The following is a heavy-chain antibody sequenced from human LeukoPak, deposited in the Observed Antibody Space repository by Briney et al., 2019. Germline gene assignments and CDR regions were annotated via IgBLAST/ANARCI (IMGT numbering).Heavy chain of an antibody. V-gene: IGHV3-66*01. Sequence: TGGSLRLSCAASGFTFDDYGMSWVRQAPGKGLEWVSLIYSGGPTYYADSVKGRFTISRDNSKNTLYLQMNSLRAEDTAVYYCARENTISDAFDIWGQGTMVTVSS. J-gene: IGHJ3*02. CDR3: ARENTISDAFDI. CDR2: IYSGGPT. D-gene: IGHD3-9*01. CDR1: GFTFDDYG.